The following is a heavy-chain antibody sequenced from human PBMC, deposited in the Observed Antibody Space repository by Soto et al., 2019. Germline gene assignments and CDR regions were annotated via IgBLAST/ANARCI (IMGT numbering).Heavy chain of an antibody. J-gene: IGHJ4*02. V-gene: IGHV1-3*01. CDR2: INPGNRNT. Sequence: GASVKVSCKASGYTFTSYGMNWVREAPGRGLEWLGWINPGNRNTKYSQQFQGRVITERHTTASTAYMELTSLSSENTAVYYCARGSYFDSSYYLAYWGLGTLVTVSS. CDR1: GYTFTSYG. D-gene: IGHD3-22*01. CDR3: ARGSYFDSSYYLAY.